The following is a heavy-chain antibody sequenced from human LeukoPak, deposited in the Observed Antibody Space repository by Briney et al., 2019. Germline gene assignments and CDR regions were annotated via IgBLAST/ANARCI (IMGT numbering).Heavy chain of an antibody. CDR2: IYPGDSDT. J-gene: IGHJ4*02. D-gene: IGHD6-19*01. V-gene: IGHV5-51*01. CDR1: GYSFTSYW. Sequence: GESLKISCKGSGYSFTSYWIGWVRQMPGKGLEWMGIIYPGDSDTRYSPSFQGQVTFSADKSISTAYLQWSSLKASDAAMYYCTRQAAVAVTPDYWGQGTLVTVSS. CDR3: TRQAAVAVTPDY.